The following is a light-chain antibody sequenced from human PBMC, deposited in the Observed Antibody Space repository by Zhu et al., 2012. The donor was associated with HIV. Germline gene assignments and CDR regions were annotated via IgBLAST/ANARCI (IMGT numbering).Light chain of an antibody. Sequence: EIVLTQSPATLSLSPGERATLSCRASQSISKYLAWYQQKPGQAPRLLIYDASTRATGIPLRFSGSGSGTDFTLTISSLEPEDSAVYYCQHRNNWPSVTFGGGTEVE. CDR2: DAS. J-gene: IGKJ4*01. V-gene: IGKV3-11*01. CDR3: QHRNNWPSVT. CDR1: QSISKY.